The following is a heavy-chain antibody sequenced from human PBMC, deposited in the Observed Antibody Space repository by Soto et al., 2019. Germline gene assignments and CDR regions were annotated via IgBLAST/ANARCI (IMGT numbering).Heavy chain of an antibody. Sequence: SETLSLTCTVSGGSISSSSYYWGWIRQPPGKGLEWIGSIYYSGSTYYNPSLKSRVTISVDTSKNQFSLKLSSVTAADTAVYYCANSGSYSNYYYGMDVWGQGTTVTVSS. CDR1: GGSISSSSYY. J-gene: IGHJ6*02. CDR2: IYYSGST. CDR3: ANSGSYSNYYYGMDV. D-gene: IGHD1-26*01. V-gene: IGHV4-39*01.